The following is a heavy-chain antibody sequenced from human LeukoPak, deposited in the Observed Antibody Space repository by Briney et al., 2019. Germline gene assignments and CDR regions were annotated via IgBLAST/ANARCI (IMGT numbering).Heavy chain of an antibody. J-gene: IGHJ4*02. V-gene: IGHV1-3*01. CDR2: INAGNGNT. CDR1: GYTFTSYA. Sequence: ASVKVSCKASGYTFTSYAMHWVRQAPGQRLEWMGWINAGNGNTKYSQKFQGRVTITRDTSASTAYMELSSLRSEDTAVYYCARVRRIAAAGTGDFDYWGQGTLVTVSS. CDR3: ARVRRIAAAGTGDFDY. D-gene: IGHD6-13*01.